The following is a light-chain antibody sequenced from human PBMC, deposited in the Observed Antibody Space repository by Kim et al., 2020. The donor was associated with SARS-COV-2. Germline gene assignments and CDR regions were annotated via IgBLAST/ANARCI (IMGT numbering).Light chain of an antibody. CDR1: RTNIGRNA. J-gene: IGLJ3*02. CDR3: AAWDDSLNAWV. V-gene: IGLV1-36*01. CDR2: YDD. Sequence: QRVSISCSGGRTNIGRNAVNWYQQLPGKAPKLLIYYDDQLPSGVSDRFSGSKSGTSASLAISGLQSEDEADYYCAAWDDSLNAWVFGGGTKVTVL.